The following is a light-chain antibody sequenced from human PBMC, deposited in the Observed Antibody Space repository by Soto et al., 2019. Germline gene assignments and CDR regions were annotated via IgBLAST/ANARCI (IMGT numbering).Light chain of an antibody. J-gene: IGKJ4*02. CDR3: QQRSTWLT. CDR1: QGVSRC. CDR2: EES. Sequence: EIMLTQSPATLSLSPGERATLSCRPSQGVSRCFPYYQHKRGQAPRPLISEESSRATGIPARFSGTGSGTDFTLTINSLEPEDFAGYCCQQRSTWLTFGGGTKVEIK. V-gene: IGKV3-11*01.